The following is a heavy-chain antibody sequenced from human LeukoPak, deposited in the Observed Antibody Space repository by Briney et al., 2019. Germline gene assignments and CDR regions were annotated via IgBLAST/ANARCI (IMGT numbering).Heavy chain of an antibody. V-gene: IGHV3-74*01. D-gene: IGHD3/OR15-3a*01. CDR3: ARDRGLFFGC. CDR1: GFSFNSYW. J-gene: IGHJ4*02. Sequence: GGSLRLSCAVSGFSFNSYWMHWVRQAPGKGLVWVSRINSDGSSTSYADSVKGRFTISRDNAKSTLYLQMNSLRAEDTAVYYCARDRGLFFGCWGQGTLVTASS. CDR2: INSDGSST.